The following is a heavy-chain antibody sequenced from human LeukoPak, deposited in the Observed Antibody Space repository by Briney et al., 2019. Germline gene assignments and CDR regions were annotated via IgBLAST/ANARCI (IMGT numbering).Heavy chain of an antibody. CDR3: TTAPSGSIVVVPAAINYYGMDV. D-gene: IGHD2-2*01. Sequence: PGGSLRLSCAPSGFTFRNAWMSWVRQAPGKGLEWVGRIKSKTDDGTTDYAAPVKGRFTISRDDSKTTLYLQMNSLKTEDTAVYYCTTAPSGSIVVVPAAINYYGMDVWGQGTTVTVSS. V-gene: IGHV3-15*01. CDR1: GFTFRNAW. J-gene: IGHJ6*02. CDR2: IKSKTDDGTT.